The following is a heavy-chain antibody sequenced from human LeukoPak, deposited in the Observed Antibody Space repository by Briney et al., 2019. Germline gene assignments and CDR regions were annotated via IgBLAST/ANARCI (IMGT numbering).Heavy chain of an antibody. CDR1: GFTFSTSG. V-gene: IGHV3-33*01. J-gene: IGHJ4*02. Sequence: GGSLRLSCVASGFTFSTSGMHWVRQAPGKGLEWVAVIWFDGSKKYYTDSVQGRFTISRDNSKNTLSLQMNSLRAEDTGFYYCARDAGYGSSWYDYWGQGELVTVSS. CDR3: ARDAGYGSSWYDY. D-gene: IGHD6-13*01. CDR2: IWFDGSKK.